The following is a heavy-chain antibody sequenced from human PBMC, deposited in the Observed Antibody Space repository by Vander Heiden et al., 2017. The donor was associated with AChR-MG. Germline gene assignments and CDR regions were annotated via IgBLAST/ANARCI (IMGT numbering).Heavy chain of an antibody. CDR3: ARGRGRVRGGMLYYYYGMDV. D-gene: IGHD3-10*01. CDR1: GGSFRGYY. Sequence: QVQLQQWGAGLLKPSETLSLTCAVYGGSFRGYYWSGIRQPPGKGLEWIEEINHSGSTNYNPSLKSRVTISVDTSKNQFSLKLSSVTAADTAVYYCARGRGRVRGGMLYYYYGMDVWGQGNTVTVSS. J-gene: IGHJ6*02. CDR2: INHSGST. V-gene: IGHV4-34*01.